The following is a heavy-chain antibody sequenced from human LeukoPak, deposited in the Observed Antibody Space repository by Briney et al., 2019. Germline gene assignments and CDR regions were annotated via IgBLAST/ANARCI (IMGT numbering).Heavy chain of an antibody. J-gene: IGHJ4*02. CDR3: AKLRDGYCSSTSCYSFDY. CDR2: ISGSGGST. CDR1: GFTFSSYA. Sequence: GGSLRLSCAASGFTFSSYAMSWVRQAPGKGLEWVSAISGSGGSTYYADSVKGRFTISRDNSKNTLYLQMNSLRAEDTAVYYCAKLRDGYCSSTSCYSFDYWGQGTLVTVSS. D-gene: IGHD2-2*03. V-gene: IGHV3-23*01.